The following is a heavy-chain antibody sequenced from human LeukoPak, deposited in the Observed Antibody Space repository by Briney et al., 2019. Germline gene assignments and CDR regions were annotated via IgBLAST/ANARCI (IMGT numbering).Heavy chain of an antibody. J-gene: IGHJ4*02. Sequence: SETLSLTCTVSGGSIRNFYWSWIRQHPGKGLEWIGYIYYSGSTYYNPSLKSRVTISLDTSRNQFSLKLTSVTAADTAVYYCARVPDDYGDYYFDYWGQGTLVTVSS. D-gene: IGHD4-17*01. CDR2: IYYSGST. CDR3: ARVPDDYGDYYFDY. V-gene: IGHV4-31*03. CDR1: GGSIRNFY.